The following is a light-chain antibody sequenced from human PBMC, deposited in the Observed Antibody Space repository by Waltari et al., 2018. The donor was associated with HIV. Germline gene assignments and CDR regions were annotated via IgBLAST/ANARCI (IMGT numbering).Light chain of an antibody. CDR2: KAS. CDR1: QSISSW. Sequence: DIQMTQSPSTLSASVGYRITITCRASQSISSWLAWYQQKPGKAPKLLIYKASSLESGVPSRFSGSGSGTEFTLTISSLQPDDFATYYCQQYNSYWTFGQGTKVEIK. V-gene: IGKV1-5*03. CDR3: QQYNSYWT. J-gene: IGKJ1*01.